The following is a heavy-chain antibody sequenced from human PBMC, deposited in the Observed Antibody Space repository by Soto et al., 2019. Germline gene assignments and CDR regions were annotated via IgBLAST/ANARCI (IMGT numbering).Heavy chain of an antibody. D-gene: IGHD3-16*01. Sequence: GGSLRLSCAASGFTFSSYGMHWVRQAPGKGLEWVAVIWYDGSNKYYADSVKGRFTISRDNSKNTLYLQMNSLRAEDTAVYYCARAGRYDYVWGSPPLYWGQGTLVTVSS. J-gene: IGHJ4*02. CDR1: GFTFSSYG. V-gene: IGHV3-33*01. CDR2: IWYDGSNK. CDR3: ARAGRYDYVWGSPPLY.